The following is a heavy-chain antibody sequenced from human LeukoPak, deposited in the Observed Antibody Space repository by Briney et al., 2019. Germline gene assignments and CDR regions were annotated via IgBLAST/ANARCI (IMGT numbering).Heavy chain of an antibody. J-gene: IGHJ4*02. CDR1: GFSLSTSGVG. CDR3: AHRRLSTTFDY. D-gene: IGHD4-11*01. V-gene: IGHV2-5*02. CDR2: IYWDDDK. Sequence: SGPTLVKPTQPLTLTCTFSGFSLSTSGVGVGWIRQPPGKALEWLALIYWDDDKRYSPSLKSRLTTTKDTSKNQVVLTMTNMDPVDTATYYCAHRRLSTTFDYWGQGTLVTVSS.